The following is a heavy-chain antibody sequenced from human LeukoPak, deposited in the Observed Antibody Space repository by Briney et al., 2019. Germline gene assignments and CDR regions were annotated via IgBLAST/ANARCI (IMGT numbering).Heavy chain of an antibody. V-gene: IGHV3-66*01. D-gene: IGHD2-2*01. CDR1: GFTVSSNY. J-gene: IGHJ6*02. Sequence: PGGSLRLSCAASGFTVSSNYMSWVRQAPGKGLEWVSVIYSGGSTFYGDSVKGRFTISRDNSMNTLYLQMNSLRVDDTAVYYCAREQVVVGRGYYGMDVWGQGTTVTVSS. CDR2: IYSGGST. CDR3: AREQVVVGRGYYGMDV.